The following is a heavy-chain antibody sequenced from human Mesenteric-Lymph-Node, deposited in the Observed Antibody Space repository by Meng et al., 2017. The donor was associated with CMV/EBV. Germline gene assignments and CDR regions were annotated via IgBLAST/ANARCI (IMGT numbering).Heavy chain of an antibody. CDR1: GGSISSSSYY. CDR2: IYYSGST. Sequence: SETLSLTCTVSGGSISSSSYYWGWTRQPPGKGLEWIGSIYYSGSTYYNPSLKSRVTISVDTSKNQFSLKLSSVSAADTAVYYCARAYGSGSNHYFDYWGQGTLVTVSS. D-gene: IGHD3-10*01. CDR3: ARAYGSGSNHYFDY. J-gene: IGHJ4*02. V-gene: IGHV4-39*07.